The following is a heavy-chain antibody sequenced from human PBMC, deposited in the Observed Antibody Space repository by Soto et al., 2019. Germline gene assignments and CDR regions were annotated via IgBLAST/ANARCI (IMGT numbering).Heavy chain of an antibody. Sequence: XSVKVSCKASGYPLTRYTMNWVRQAPGQRLEWMGWINPDNGNTKSSQKFQDRVIITRDTSASTAYMDLSSLRSEDTAVYYCARGIATGQLDPCGQGTLVTVSS. D-gene: IGHD2-15*01. CDR2: INPDNGNT. V-gene: IGHV1-3*01. J-gene: IGHJ5*02. CDR3: ARGIATGQLDP. CDR1: GYPLTRYT.